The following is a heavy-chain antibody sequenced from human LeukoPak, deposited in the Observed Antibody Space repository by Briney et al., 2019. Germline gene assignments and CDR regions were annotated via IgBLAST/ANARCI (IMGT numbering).Heavy chain of an antibody. D-gene: IGHD1-26*01. CDR2: INQDGSGK. CDR3: ARVVGAGYFDL. CDR1: GFTFSSYW. J-gene: IGHJ2*01. Sequence: GGSLRLSCAASGFTFSSYWMSWVRQAPGKGLEWVANINQDGSGKYYVDSVKGRFTISRDNAKNSLYLQMNSLRADDTAVYYCARVVGAGYFDLWGRGTLVTVSS. V-gene: IGHV3-7*01.